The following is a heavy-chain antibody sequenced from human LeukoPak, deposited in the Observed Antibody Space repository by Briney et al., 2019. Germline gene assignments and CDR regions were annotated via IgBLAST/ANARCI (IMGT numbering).Heavy chain of an antibody. CDR1: GFTVSNSY. Sequence: GSLRLSCAASGFTVSNSYMSWVRQAPGKGLEWVSVIYSGGSTYYADSVKGRFTISRDNSKNTLYLQMNSLRAEDTAVYYCARLYGSGSYWFDYWGQGTLVTVSS. V-gene: IGHV3-53*01. CDR3: ARLYGSGSYWFDY. J-gene: IGHJ4*02. D-gene: IGHD3-10*01. CDR2: IYSGGST.